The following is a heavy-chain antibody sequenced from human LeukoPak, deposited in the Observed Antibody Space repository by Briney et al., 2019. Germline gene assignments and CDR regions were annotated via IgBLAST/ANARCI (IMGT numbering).Heavy chain of an antibody. CDR3: ARHGSVAYYDILTGYGARGYFDY. J-gene: IGHJ4*02. V-gene: IGHV4-39*01. CDR2: IYYSGST. D-gene: IGHD3-9*01. CDR1: GGSISSSSYY. Sequence: SETLSLTCTVSGGSISSSSYYWGWIRQPPGKGLEWIGSIYYSGSTYYNPSLKSRVTISVDTSKNQFSLKLSSVIAADTAVYYCARHGSVAYYDILTGYGARGYFDYWGQGTLVTVSS.